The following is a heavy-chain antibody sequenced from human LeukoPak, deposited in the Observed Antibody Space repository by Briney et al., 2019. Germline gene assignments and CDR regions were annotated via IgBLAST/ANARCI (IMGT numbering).Heavy chain of an antibody. Sequence: GASVKVSCKASGYTFTSYYMHWVRQAPGQGLEWMGIINPSGGSTSYAQKFQGRVTMTRDTSTSTVYMELSSLRSEDTAVYYCARAYCSSISCYSPRFDPWGQGTLVTVSS. V-gene: IGHV1-46*01. CDR1: GYTFTSYY. CDR2: INPSGGST. D-gene: IGHD2-2*01. CDR3: ARAYCSSISCYSPRFDP. J-gene: IGHJ5*02.